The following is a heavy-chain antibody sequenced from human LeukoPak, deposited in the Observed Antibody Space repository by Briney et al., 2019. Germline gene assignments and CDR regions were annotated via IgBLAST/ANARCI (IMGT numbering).Heavy chain of an antibody. CDR2: ITSSSSTI. J-gene: IGHJ4*02. CDR3: ARDLQVTTGYYFDY. V-gene: IGHV3-48*01. Sequence: EGSLRLSCAASGFTFSTYNMNWVRQAPGKGLEWVSYITSSSSTIYYADSVKGRFTISRDNAKNSLYLQMNSLRAEDTAVYYCARDLQVTTGYYFDYWGQGTLVTVSS. CDR1: GFTFSTYN. D-gene: IGHD4-11*01.